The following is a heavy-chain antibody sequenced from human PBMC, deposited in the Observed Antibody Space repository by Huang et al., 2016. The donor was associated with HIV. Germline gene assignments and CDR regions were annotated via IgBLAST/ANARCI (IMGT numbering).Heavy chain of an antibody. V-gene: IGHV3-21*02. D-gene: IGHD6-19*01. CDR3: AYQQWLVGGLNH. Sequence: EVELVESGGGLVKPGGSLRLSWGASGFAFSSYGLNWVRQAPGKGLEWVAFIGSDSSSIYYADSVKGRVTISRDNAKSSIYLQLDSLRAEDTAVYYCAYQQWLVGGLNHWGQGTLVVVSS. CDR1: GFAFSSYG. CDR2: IGSDSSSI. J-gene: IGHJ5*02.